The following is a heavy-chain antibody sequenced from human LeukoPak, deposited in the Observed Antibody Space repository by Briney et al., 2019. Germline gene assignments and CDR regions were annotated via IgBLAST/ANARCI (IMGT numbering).Heavy chain of an antibody. Sequence: PGRSLRLSCAPSGFTFSSYDMRWVRLAPGKGLEWVVVIWADGNTKFYAASVKSRFTISRVNSKNTLYLQMNRLRAEDTAGYHCGRGGDGYSSSPHDYWGQGTLVTVSS. CDR1: GFTFSSYD. D-gene: IGHD6-19*01. J-gene: IGHJ4*02. CDR3: GRGGDGYSSSPHDY. CDR2: IWADGNTK. V-gene: IGHV3-33*01.